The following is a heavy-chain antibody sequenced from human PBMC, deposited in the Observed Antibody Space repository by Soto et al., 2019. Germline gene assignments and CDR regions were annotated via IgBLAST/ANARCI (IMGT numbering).Heavy chain of an antibody. D-gene: IGHD2-15*01. CDR2: IYYSGST. CDR1: GGSISSYY. CDR3: ARIWLSGGPFDY. J-gene: IGHJ4*02. Sequence: SETLSLTCTVSGGSISSYYWSWIRQPPGKGLEWIGYIYYSGSTNYNPSLKSRVTISVDTSKNQFSLKLSSVTAADTAVYYCARIWLSGGPFDYWGQGTLVTVSS. V-gene: IGHV4-59*01.